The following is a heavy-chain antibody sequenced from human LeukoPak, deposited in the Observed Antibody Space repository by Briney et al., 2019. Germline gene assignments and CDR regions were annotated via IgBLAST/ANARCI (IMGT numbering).Heavy chain of an antibody. J-gene: IGHJ4*02. CDR3: ATVGRAARPGY. V-gene: IGHV3-48*03. CDR2: ISYSGSPI. D-gene: IGHD6-6*01. Sequence: PGGSLRLSCAASGFTFSSYEMNWVRQAPGKGLEWFSYISYSGSPIYYADSVKGRFTISRDNAKNSLYLQMNSLRAEDTVVYYCATVGRAARPGYWGQGTLVTVSS. CDR1: GFTFSSYE.